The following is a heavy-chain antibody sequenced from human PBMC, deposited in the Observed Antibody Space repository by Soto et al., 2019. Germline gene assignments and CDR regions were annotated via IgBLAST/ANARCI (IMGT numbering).Heavy chain of an antibody. Sequence: SETLSLTCAVYGGSFSGYYWSWIRQPPGKGLEWIGEINHSGSTNYNPSLKSRVTISVDTSKNQFSLKLSSVTAADTAVYYCASITGTNVWGKGTTVTVSS. V-gene: IGHV4-34*01. CDR3: ASITGTNV. D-gene: IGHD1-7*01. J-gene: IGHJ6*04. CDR2: INHSGST. CDR1: GGSFSGYY.